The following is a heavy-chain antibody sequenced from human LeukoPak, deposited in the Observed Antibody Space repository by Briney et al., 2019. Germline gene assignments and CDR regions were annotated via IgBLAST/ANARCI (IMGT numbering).Heavy chain of an antibody. CDR1: GYTFTYYY. CDR3: ARDLVNYYDSSGYYPRGDRRYFDL. J-gene: IGHJ2*01. D-gene: IGHD3-22*01. Sequence: ASVKVSCKTSGYTFTYYYIHWVRQAPGQGLEWMGIINPSGGSTSNAQKFQGRVTLTRDMSTSTVYMELSSLRSEDTAVYYCARDLVNYYDSSGYYPRGDRRYFDLWGRGTLVTVSS. V-gene: IGHV1-46*01. CDR2: INPSGGST.